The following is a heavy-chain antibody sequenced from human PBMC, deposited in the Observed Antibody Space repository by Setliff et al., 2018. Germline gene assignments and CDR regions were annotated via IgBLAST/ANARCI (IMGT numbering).Heavy chain of an antibody. V-gene: IGHV2-5*01. CDR2: IYWNDEK. J-gene: IGHJ1*01. CDR1: GFSFTTSGVG. Sequence: SGPTLVNPTQTLTLTCTFSGFSFTTSGVGVGWIRQPPGKALEWLALIYWNDEKRYSPSLKSRLTITKDTSKNQVVLTMTNMDPVDTATYYCAHKYGDYVRYFQHWGQGTLVTVSS. CDR3: AHKYGDYVRYFQH. D-gene: IGHD4-17*01.